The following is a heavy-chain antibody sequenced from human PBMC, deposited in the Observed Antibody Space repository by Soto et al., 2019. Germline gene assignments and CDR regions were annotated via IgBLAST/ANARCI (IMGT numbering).Heavy chain of an antibody. CDR2: ISGSGGST. CDR1: GFIFRNYA. D-gene: IGHD3-16*01. J-gene: IGHJ4*02. Sequence: EVQLLESGGGLIHPGGSLRLSCAASGFIFRNYAMSWVRQAPGKGLEWVSGISGSGGSTDYADSVKGRFTISRDNSKNTLYLQMNSLRAEDTAIYYCANVMIDFGGAPADYWGQGTLVIVSS. CDR3: ANVMIDFGGAPADY. V-gene: IGHV3-23*01.